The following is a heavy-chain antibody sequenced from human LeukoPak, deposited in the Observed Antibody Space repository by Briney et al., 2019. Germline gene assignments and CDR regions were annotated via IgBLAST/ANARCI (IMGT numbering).Heavy chain of an antibody. V-gene: IGHV1-8*01. CDR2: MNPNSGNT. J-gene: IGHJ5*02. CDR1: GYTFTSYD. Sequence: ASVKVSCKASGYTFTSYDINWVRQATGQGLEWMGWMNPNSGNTGYAQKFQGRVTMTRNTSISTAYMELSGLRSEDTAVYYCARGVKYTMVRGVIKGFWFDPWGQGTLVTVSS. D-gene: IGHD3-10*01. CDR3: ARGVKYTMVRGVIKGFWFDP.